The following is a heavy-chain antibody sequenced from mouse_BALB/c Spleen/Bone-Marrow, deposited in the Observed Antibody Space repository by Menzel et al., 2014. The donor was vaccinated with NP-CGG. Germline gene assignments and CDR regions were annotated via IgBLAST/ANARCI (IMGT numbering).Heavy chain of an antibody. Sequence: QVQLQQSGPELVKPGASVKMSCKASGYTFTSYYIHWVKQRPGQGLEWIGWIYPGGGSTKYNEKFKGKTTLTADKSSSTAYMLLSSLTSEDSAIYFCARGGGMDYWGQGTSVTVSS. J-gene: IGHJ4*01. CDR1: GYTFTSYY. CDR3: ARGGGMDY. V-gene: IGHV1S56*01. CDR2: IYPGGGST.